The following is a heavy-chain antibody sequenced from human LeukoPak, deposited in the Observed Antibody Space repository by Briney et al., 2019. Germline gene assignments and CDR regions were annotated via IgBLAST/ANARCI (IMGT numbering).Heavy chain of an antibody. CDR3: ARGPNIAADDY. J-gene: IGHJ4*02. CDR2: IYHSGST. D-gene: IGHD6-13*01. CDR1: GGSISSGSYY. Sequence: SETLSLTCTVSGGSISSGSYYWSWIRQPPGKGLEWIGYIYHSGSTYYNPSLKSRVTISVDRSKNQFSLKLSSVTAADTAVYYCARGPNIAADDYWGQGTLVTVSS. V-gene: IGHV4-30-2*01.